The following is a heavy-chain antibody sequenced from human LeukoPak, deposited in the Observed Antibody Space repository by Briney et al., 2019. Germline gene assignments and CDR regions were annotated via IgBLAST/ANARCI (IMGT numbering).Heavy chain of an antibody. CDR1: GYTFTNYD. CDR2: MNPNSGNT. D-gene: IGHD1-26*01. Sequence: ASVKVSCKASGYTFTNYDINWVRQATGQGLEWMGWMNPNSGNTGYAQKFQGRVTMTRNTSISTAYMELSSLRSEDTALYYCARDIAGATKGGWFDTWGQGTPVSVSS. J-gene: IGHJ5*02. V-gene: IGHV1-8*01. CDR3: ARDIAGATKGGWFDT.